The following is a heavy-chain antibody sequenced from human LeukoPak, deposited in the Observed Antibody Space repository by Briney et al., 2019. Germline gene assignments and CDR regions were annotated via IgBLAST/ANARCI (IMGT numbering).Heavy chain of an antibody. V-gene: IGHV4-39*01. CDR3: ARPSGYSSGYFDY. CDR2: IYYSGST. CDR1: GGCISSSSYY. Sequence: SETLSLTCTVSGGCISSSSYYWVWIRQPPGKGLEWIGSIYYSGSTYYNPSLKSRVTISVDTSKNQFSLKLSSVTAADTAVYYCARPSGYSSGYFDYWGQGTLVTVSS. J-gene: IGHJ4*02. D-gene: IGHD6-19*01.